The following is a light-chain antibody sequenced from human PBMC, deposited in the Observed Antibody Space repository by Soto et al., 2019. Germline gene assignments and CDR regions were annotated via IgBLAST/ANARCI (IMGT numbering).Light chain of an antibody. CDR2: DAS. J-gene: IGKJ1*01. Sequence: EIVLTQSPATLSLSPGERATLSCRARQSIGYYLAWYQEKPGQAPRLLIYDASIRATGIPARFSGSWSGTDFTLTINGLEPEDSAVYYCQQRGNWPPTWTFGQGTKVEIK. CDR3: QQRGNWPPTWT. V-gene: IGKV3-11*01. CDR1: QSIGYY.